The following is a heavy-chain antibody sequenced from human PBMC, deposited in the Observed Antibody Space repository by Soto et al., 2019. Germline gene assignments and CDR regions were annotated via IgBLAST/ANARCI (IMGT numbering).Heavy chain of an antibody. J-gene: IGHJ6*02. D-gene: IGHD4-17*01. CDR3: AADTVTLYYYYYGMDV. Sequence: SETLSRAWTGAGGSISSRSYYWGWIRQPPGKGLEWIGSMYYSGSTYYNPSLKSRVTISVDTSKNQFSLKLSSVTAADTAVYYCAADTVTLYYYYYGMDVWGQGTTVT. CDR2: MYYSGST. CDR1: GGSISSRSYY. V-gene: IGHV4-39*01.